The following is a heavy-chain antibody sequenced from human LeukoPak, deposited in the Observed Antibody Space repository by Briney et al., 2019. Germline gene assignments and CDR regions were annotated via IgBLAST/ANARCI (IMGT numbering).Heavy chain of an antibody. D-gene: IGHD6-13*01. Sequence: GGSLRLSCAASGFTVSSNYMSWVRQAPGKGLEWVSVIYSGGSTYYADSVKGRFTISTDDSTNTLYLQMSSLRTEDTAVYYCTTGYASSWYSWGQGTLVTVSS. CDR3: TTGYASSWYS. V-gene: IGHV3-66*01. CDR2: IYSGGST. CDR1: GFTVSSNY. J-gene: IGHJ4*02.